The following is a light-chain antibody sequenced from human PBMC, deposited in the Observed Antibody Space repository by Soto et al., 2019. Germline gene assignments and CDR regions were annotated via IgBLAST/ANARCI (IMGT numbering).Light chain of an antibody. CDR3: CSYAGSYSHYV. V-gene: IGLV2-11*01. CDR2: DVS. CDR1: SSDVGGSNY. J-gene: IGLJ1*01. Sequence: QSVLTQPRSVSGSPGQSITISCTGTSSDVGGSNYVSWYRQHPGNAPQQMIYDVSKRPSGVPDRFSGHKSGNTASLTISGLQAEDEADYYCCSYAGSYSHYVFGNGTKLTVL.